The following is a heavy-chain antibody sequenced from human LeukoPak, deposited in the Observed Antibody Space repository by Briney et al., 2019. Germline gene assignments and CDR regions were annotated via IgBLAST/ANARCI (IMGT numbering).Heavy chain of an antibody. D-gene: IGHD5-18*01. CDR1: GFTFSSYA. CDR2: ISGSGGST. V-gene: IGHV3-23*01. J-gene: IGHJ4*02. CDR3: AKVQGYSYGYPTYFDY. Sequence: GGSLRLSCAASGFTFSSYAMSWVRQAPGKGLEWVSAISGSGGSTYYADSVKGRFTISRDNSKNTLYLQMNSLRAEDTAVYYCAKVQGYSYGYPTYFDYWGQGTLATVSS.